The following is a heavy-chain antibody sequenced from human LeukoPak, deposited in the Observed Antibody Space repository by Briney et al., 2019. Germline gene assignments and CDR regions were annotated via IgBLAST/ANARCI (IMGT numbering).Heavy chain of an antibody. CDR1: GFTFSSYA. CDR3: AKASNKAIYDLRY. CDR2: ISGSGGST. Sequence: PGGSPRLSCAASGFTFSSYAMSWVRQAPGKGLEWVSAISGSGGSTYYADSVKGRFTISRDNSRNTLYLQMNSLRAEDTAVYYCAKASNKAIYDLRYWGQGTLVTVSS. J-gene: IGHJ4*02. V-gene: IGHV3-23*01. D-gene: IGHD3-3*01.